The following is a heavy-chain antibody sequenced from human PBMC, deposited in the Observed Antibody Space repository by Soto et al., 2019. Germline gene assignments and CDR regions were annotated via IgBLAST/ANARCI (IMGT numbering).Heavy chain of an antibody. J-gene: IGHJ6*02. CDR2: IMPIFRTP. D-gene: IGHD1-1*01. V-gene: IGHV1-69*12. CDR3: ARGNDRPQLGGNYYYILDV. Sequence: QVQLEQSGPEVKKPGSSVKVSCKASGGTFRNSAISWVRQAPGQGLEWMGGIMPIFRTPDYAQKFQGRVTITADESARTAYMELTGLRSADTAVYYCARGNDRPQLGGNYYYILDVWGHGTTVTVSS. CDR1: GGTFRNSA.